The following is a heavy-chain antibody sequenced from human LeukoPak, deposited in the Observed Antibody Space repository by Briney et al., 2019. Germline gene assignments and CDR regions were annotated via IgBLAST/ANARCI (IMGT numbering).Heavy chain of an antibody. CDR3: ARGLYLRYFDL. Sequence: SETLSLTCAVYGGSFSGYYWSWIRQPPGKGLEWIGEINHSGSTNYNPSLKSRVTISVDTSKNQFSLKPSSVTAADTAVYYCARGLYLRYFDLWGRGTLVNVSS. CDR2: INHSGST. J-gene: IGHJ2*01. D-gene: IGHD2-2*02. V-gene: IGHV4-34*01. CDR1: GGSFSGYY.